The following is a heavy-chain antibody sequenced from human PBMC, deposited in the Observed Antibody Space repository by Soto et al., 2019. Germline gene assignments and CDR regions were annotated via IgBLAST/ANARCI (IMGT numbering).Heavy chain of an antibody. V-gene: IGHV1-46*01. Sequence: ASVKVSCKASGYTFTGDYMHWVRQAPGQGLEWMGVIIPIGGSASYAQKFQGRVTMTADESTSTAYMELSSLRSEDTAVYYCGSPYHYDRPGSPYRGQRTLVPVSP. CDR2: IIPIGGSA. D-gene: IGHD3-22*01. CDR3: GSPYHYDRPGSPY. J-gene: IGHJ4*02. CDR1: GYTFTGDY.